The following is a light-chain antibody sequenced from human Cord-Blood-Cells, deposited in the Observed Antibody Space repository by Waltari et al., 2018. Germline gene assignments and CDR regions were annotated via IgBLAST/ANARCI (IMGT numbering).Light chain of an antibody. V-gene: IGLV2-23*01. Sequence: QSALTQPASVVGSPRQSLHISCTGPSSDVGSYNLVSWCQQHPGKAPKLMIYEGSKRPAGVSNRFSGSKSGNTASLTISGLQAEDEADYYCCSYAGSRTWVFGGGTKLTVL. J-gene: IGLJ2*01. CDR3: CSYAGSRTWV. CDR2: EGS. CDR1: SSDVGSYNL.